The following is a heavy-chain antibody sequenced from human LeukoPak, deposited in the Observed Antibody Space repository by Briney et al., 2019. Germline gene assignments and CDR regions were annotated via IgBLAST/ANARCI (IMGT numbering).Heavy chain of an antibody. Sequence: SETLSLTCAVYGGSFSGYYWSWIRQPPGKGLEWIGEINHSGSTNYNPSLKSRVTISVDTSKNQFSLKLSSVTAADTAVYYCARAPPSYDYVWGSYRYSYYFDYWGQGTLVTVSS. J-gene: IGHJ4*02. CDR3: ARAPPSYDYVWGSYRYSYYFDY. D-gene: IGHD3-16*02. V-gene: IGHV4-34*01. CDR2: INHSGST. CDR1: GGSFSGYY.